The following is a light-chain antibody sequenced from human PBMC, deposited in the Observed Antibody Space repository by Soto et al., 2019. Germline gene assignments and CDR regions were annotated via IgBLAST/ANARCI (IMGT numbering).Light chain of an antibody. Sequence: QSVLTQPPSVSAAPGQKVTISCSGSSSNIGNNYVSWYQQLPGTAPKLLIYDNNKRPSGIPDRFSGSKSGTSATLGITGLQTGDEAVYCCGTWDSSLSAVVFGGGTKLTVL. V-gene: IGLV1-51*01. CDR1: SSNIGNNY. CDR2: DNN. J-gene: IGLJ2*01. CDR3: GTWDSSLSAVV.